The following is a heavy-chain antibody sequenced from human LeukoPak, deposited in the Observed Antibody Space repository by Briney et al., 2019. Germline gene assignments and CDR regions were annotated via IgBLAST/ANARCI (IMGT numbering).Heavy chain of an antibody. V-gene: IGHV3-30*18. CDR2: ISYDGSNK. J-gene: IGHJ4*02. CDR1: GFTFSSYG. D-gene: IGHD3-16*01. Sequence: GGSLRLSCAASGFTFSSYGMHWVRQAPGKGLEWVAVISYDGSNKYYADSVKGRFTISRDNSKNTLYLQMNSLRAEDTAVCYCAKVKAGFYAWGSYDYWGQGTLVTVSS. CDR3: AKVKAGFYAWGSYDY.